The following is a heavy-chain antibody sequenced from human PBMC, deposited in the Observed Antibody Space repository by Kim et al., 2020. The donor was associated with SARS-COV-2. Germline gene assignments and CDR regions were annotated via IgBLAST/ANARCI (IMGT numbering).Heavy chain of an antibody. Sequence: ASGDHTYYTDPVKGHSTISRDNSRNTEYLQMNGLRAEDTAVYYCAKRMDVWGKGTTVIVSS. J-gene: IGHJ6*03. V-gene: IGHV3-23*01. CDR3: AKRMDV. CDR2: ASGDHT.